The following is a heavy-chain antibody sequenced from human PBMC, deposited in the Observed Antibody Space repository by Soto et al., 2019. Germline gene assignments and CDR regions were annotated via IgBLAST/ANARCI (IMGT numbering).Heavy chain of an antibody. CDR1: GGTFNTYT. D-gene: IGHD2-21*01. CDR3: XXXXXRDNSCPRDFDF. J-gene: IGHJ4*02. V-gene: IGHV1-69*02. Sequence: QVQVVQSGAEVKKPESSVKVSCKPSGGTFNTYTVNWVRLAPGHGLEWMGRFIPILDMANYAQKFQDRVTITADRXXXXXXXXXXXXXXXXXXXXXXXXXXXRDNSCPRDFDFWGPGTRVTVSS. CDR2: FIPILDMA.